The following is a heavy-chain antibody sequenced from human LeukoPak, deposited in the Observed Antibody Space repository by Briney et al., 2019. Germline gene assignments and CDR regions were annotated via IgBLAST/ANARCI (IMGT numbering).Heavy chain of an antibody. Sequence: QSGGSLRLSCAASEFTFSSYAMSWVRQAPGKGLEWVSAISGSGGSTYYADSVKGRFTISRDNSKNTLYLQMNSLRAEDTAVYYCAKDKLSGSGSYSDYWGQGTLVTVSS. D-gene: IGHD3-10*01. CDR3: AKDKLSGSGSYSDY. J-gene: IGHJ4*02. V-gene: IGHV3-23*01. CDR2: ISGSGGST. CDR1: EFTFSSYA.